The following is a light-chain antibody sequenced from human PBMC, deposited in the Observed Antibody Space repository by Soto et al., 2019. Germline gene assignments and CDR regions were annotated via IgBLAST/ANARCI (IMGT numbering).Light chain of an antibody. CDR1: QSVSTR. J-gene: IGKJ1*01. Sequence: DIQMTQSPSSLSASGGDRGTIICRASQSVSTRLAWYQQKPGKAPKVLIYDASSWAGGVPSRFTGSGSGTEFTLTINSLQPDDFATYYCQHYNSYSEAFGQGTKVDIK. CDR3: QHYNSYSEA. V-gene: IGKV1-5*02. CDR2: DAS.